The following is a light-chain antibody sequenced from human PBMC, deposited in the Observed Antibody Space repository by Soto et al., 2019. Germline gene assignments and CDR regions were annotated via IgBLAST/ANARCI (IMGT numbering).Light chain of an antibody. V-gene: IGKV3-20*01. Sequence: EIVLTQSPXTLSLSPGERATLSCRASQSVSSNYLAWYQQKPGQAPRLLIYGASSRATGISDRFSGSGSGTDFTLTISRLEPEDSAVYFCQQSWTFGQGTKVDIK. CDR3: QQSWT. CDR1: QSVSSNY. J-gene: IGKJ1*01. CDR2: GAS.